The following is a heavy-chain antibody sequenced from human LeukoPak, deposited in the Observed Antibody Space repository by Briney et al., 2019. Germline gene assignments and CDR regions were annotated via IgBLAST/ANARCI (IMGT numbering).Heavy chain of an antibody. CDR3: TTAASDYYGSGSYFYD. Sequence: GGSLRLSCAASGFTFSNAWMSWVRQAPGKGLDWVGRIKSKTDGGTTDYAAPVKGRFTISRDDSKNTPYLQMNSLKTEDTAVYYCTTAASDYYGSGSYFYDWGQGTLVTVSS. CDR1: GFTFSNAW. D-gene: IGHD3-10*01. CDR2: IKSKTDGGTT. V-gene: IGHV3-15*01. J-gene: IGHJ4*02.